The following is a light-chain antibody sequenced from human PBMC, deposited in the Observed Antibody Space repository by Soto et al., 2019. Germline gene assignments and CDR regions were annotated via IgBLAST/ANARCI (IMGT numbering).Light chain of an antibody. J-gene: IGKJ1*01. Sequence: DIQMTQSPSTLSASVGDRGTITSRASQSISSYLNWYQQKPGKAPKLXXYAASSLQSGVPSRFSGSGSGTDLTLTISSLQPEDFANYDCQQSYSTPSWTFGQGTKVDIK. CDR3: QQSYSTPSWT. V-gene: IGKV1-39*01. CDR1: QSISSY. CDR2: AAS.